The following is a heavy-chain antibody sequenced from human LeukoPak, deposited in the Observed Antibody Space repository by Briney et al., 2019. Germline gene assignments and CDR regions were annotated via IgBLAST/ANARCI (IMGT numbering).Heavy chain of an antibody. Sequence: SETLSLTCTVSGGSINFYYWSWIRKPAGKGLEWIGRIYSTGSTNYSRSLKSRVTMPVDKSKNQFSLNLSSVTAADTAVYYCARGIADPYSFDSWGQGTLVTVSS. CDR2: IYSTGST. V-gene: IGHV4-4*07. CDR1: GGSINFYY. CDR3: ARGIADPYSFDS. J-gene: IGHJ4*02. D-gene: IGHD6-13*01.